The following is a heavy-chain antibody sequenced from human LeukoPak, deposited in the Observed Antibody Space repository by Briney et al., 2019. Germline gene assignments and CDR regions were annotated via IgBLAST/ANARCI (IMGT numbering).Heavy chain of an antibody. J-gene: IGHJ6*03. D-gene: IGHD2-2*01. CDR2: IYTSGST. Sequence: SETLSLTCTVPGGSISSYYWSWIRQPPGQGLEWIGYIYTSGSTNYNPSLKSRVTISVDTSKNQFSLKLSSVTAADTAVYYCARRTRGSTPSYYYYYYMDVWGKGTTVTVSS. V-gene: IGHV4-4*09. CDR3: ARRTRGSTPSYYYYYYMDV. CDR1: GGSISSYY.